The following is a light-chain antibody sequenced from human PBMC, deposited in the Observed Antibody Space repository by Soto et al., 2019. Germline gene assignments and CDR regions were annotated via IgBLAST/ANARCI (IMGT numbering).Light chain of an antibody. Sequence: DIQMTQSPSTLSGSVGDRVTITCRASQTISSCLAWYQQKPGKAPKLLIYKASTLKSGVPSRFSGSRSGTEFTLTISSLQPDDFATYYCQHYNSYSEAFGQGTKVELK. CDR3: QHYNSYSEA. CDR1: QTISSC. J-gene: IGKJ1*01. CDR2: KAS. V-gene: IGKV1-5*03.